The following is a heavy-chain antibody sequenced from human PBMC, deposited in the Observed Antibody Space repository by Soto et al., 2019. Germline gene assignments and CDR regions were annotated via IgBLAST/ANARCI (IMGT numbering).Heavy chain of an antibody. V-gene: IGHV1-69*08. Sequence: ASVKVSCKISGGAFTNYSLNWVRHAPGQGLEWLGGIIPLHNTSNYSLKLLGRGSVTADISSNTVYMHLSGRTSGDAATYCCVIWSNWKPLYYRGMDVWGQGTRVTDSS. CDR3: VIWSNWKPLYYRGMDV. D-gene: IGHD1-20*01. J-gene: IGHJ6*02. CDR1: GGAFTNYS. CDR2: IIPLHNTS.